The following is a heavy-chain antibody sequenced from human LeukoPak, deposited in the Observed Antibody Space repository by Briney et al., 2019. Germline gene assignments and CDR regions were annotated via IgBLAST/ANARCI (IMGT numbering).Heavy chain of an antibody. D-gene: IGHD2-2*01. CDR2: SSTTGST. Sequence: TLSLTCTVSGGSITSGTYYWGWVRQPAGKGLEWVGHSSTTGSTTYKPSRKRRVAIVVDTTKNQLSLKLSSVTAADTAVYYCAREVIPPGATGDNWLDPWGQGTLVTVSS. CDR1: GGSITSGTYY. V-gene: IGHV4-61*09. CDR3: AREVIPPGATGDNWLDP. J-gene: IGHJ5*02.